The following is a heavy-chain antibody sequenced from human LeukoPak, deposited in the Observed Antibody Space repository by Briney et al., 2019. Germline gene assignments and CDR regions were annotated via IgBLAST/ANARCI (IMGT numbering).Heavy chain of an antibody. CDR3: ARVSTMIVVVPWIDC. Sequence: PGRSLRLSCAASGFTFSDYYMSWIRQAPGKGLERVSYISSCGSITYYADSVKGRFTISSDNAKNSLYLQMNSLRDEDTAVYYCARVSTMIVVVPWIDCWGQGTLVTVSS. J-gene: IGHJ4*02. CDR2: ISSCGSIT. D-gene: IGHD3-22*01. V-gene: IGHV3-11*04. CDR1: GFTFSDYY.